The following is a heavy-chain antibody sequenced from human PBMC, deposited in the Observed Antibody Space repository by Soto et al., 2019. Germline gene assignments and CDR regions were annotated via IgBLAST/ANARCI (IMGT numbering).Heavy chain of an antibody. V-gene: IGHV1-69*13. J-gene: IGHJ5*02. Sequence: SVKVSCKASGGTFSSYAISWVRQAPGQGLEWMGGIIPIFGTANYAQKFQGRVTITADGSTSTAYMELSSLRSEDTAVYYCARENARITMVRGVRSPNWFDPWGQGTLVTV. CDR3: ARENARITMVRGVRSPNWFDP. D-gene: IGHD3-10*01. CDR1: GGTFSSYA. CDR2: IIPIFGTA.